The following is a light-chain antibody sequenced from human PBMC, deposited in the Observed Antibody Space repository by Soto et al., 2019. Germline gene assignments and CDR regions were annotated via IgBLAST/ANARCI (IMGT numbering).Light chain of an antibody. CDR1: SSNIGAEYD. V-gene: IGLV1-40*01. Sequence: QSVLTQPPSVSGAPGQRVAISCTVSSSNIGAEYDVHWYQQLPGTAPKRLIYGDNNRPSGVPDRSSGSKSGTSASLAITGLQPEDEADYYCQSYDSSLTTFVFGTGTKVTVL. J-gene: IGLJ1*01. CDR2: GDN. CDR3: QSYDSSLTTFV.